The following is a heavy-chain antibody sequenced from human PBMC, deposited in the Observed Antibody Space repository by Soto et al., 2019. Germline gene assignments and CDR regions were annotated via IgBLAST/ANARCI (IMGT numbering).Heavy chain of an antibody. CDR2: IYYSGST. D-gene: IGHD3-3*01. CDR1: GGSISSGDYY. Sequence: TSETLSLTCTVSGGSISSGDYYWSWIRQPPGKGLEWIGYIYYSGSTYYNPSLKSRVTISVDTSKNQFSLKLSSVTAADTAVYYCARLRFLEWLLERLFDYWGQGTLVTVSS. CDR3: ARLRFLEWLLERLFDY. V-gene: IGHV4-30-4*01. J-gene: IGHJ4*02.